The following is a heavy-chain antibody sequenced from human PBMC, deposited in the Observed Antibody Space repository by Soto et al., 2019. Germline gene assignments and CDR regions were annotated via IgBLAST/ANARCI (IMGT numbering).Heavy chain of an antibody. CDR2: IYADGTT. D-gene: IGHD3-10*01. CDR1: GFTVSSNY. V-gene: IGHV3-66*01. CDR3: XXXXEXTGMGHYYFDY. Sequence: EVQLVDSGGGLVRTGGSLRLSCAASGFTVSSNYISWVRQAPGKGLEWVSVIYADGTTYYADSVKDRFTISRDNSKNTXXXXXXXXXXXXXAVXXXXXXXEXTGMGHYYFDYWGQGALVTVSS. J-gene: IGHJ4*02.